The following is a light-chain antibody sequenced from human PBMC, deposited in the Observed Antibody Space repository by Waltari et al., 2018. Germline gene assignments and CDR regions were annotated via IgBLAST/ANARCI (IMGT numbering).Light chain of an antibody. V-gene: IGLV3-19*01. CDR2: RYN. CDR3: HSRDSSACHVV. CDR1: SLRTSY. J-gene: IGLJ2*01. Sequence: SSELTQDPAVSVALGQTVKMTCQGDSLRTSYARWYQQKPGQAPVLVLVRYNKRPSGIPVRCTGHNAGTTSSLPITGAHAEDEADYYCHSRDSSACHVVFGGGTKLTVL.